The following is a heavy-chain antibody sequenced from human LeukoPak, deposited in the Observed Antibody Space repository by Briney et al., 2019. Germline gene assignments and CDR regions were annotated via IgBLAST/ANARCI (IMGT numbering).Heavy chain of an antibody. D-gene: IGHD3-22*01. CDR1: GFTFSSYS. J-gene: IGHJ4*02. CDR3: AREVGYYDSSGYYY. CDR2: ISSSSYI. Sequence: GGSLRLSCAASGFTFSSYSMNWVRQAPGKGLEWVSSISSSSYIYYADSVKGRFTISRDNAKNSLYLQMNSLRAEDTAVYYCAREVGYYDSSGYYYWGQGTLVTVSS. V-gene: IGHV3-21*01.